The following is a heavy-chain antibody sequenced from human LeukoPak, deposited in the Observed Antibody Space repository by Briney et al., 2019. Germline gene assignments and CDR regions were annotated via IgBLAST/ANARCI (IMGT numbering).Heavy chain of an antibody. J-gene: IGHJ4*02. V-gene: IGHV1-46*01. CDR1: GNTFTTYY. CDR3: ARGLETMIRGVILYYFDN. CDR2: INPSGGST. Sequence: GASVQVSCKASGNTFTTYYMHWVRQAPGQGLEWMGVINPSGGSTSYAQKFQGRVTLTRDTSTSTVYLELSSLRSEDTAVYYCARGLETMIRGVILYYFDNWGQGTLVTVSS. D-gene: IGHD3-10*01.